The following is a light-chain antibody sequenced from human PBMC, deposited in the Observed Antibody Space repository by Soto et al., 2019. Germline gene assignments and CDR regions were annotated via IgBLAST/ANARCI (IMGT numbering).Light chain of an antibody. Sequence: QSALTQPASVSGSPGQSITISCTGTSSDVGGYNYVSWYQQRPGKAPKLMIYDVSNRPSGVSNRFSGSKSGNTASLTISGLQAEVVADYYCSSYTSSCTYVFGTGTIVNV. CDR2: DVS. CDR3: SSYTSSCTYV. J-gene: IGLJ1*01. V-gene: IGLV2-14*01. CDR1: SSDVGGYNY.